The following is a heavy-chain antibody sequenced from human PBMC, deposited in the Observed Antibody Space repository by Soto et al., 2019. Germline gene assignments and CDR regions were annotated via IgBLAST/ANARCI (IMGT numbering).Heavy chain of an antibody. CDR3: ARGTRTRIDLFRATYRPGYYYYGMDV. Sequence: ASVKVSCKASGGTFSSYAISWVRQAPGQGLEWMGGIIPIFGTANYAQKFQGRVTITADESTSTAYMELNSLRSEDTAVYYCARGTRTRIDLFRATYRPGYYYYGMDVWGQGTTVTVSS. CDR1: GGTFSSYA. J-gene: IGHJ6*02. D-gene: IGHD2-2*01. CDR2: IIPIFGTA. V-gene: IGHV1-69*13.